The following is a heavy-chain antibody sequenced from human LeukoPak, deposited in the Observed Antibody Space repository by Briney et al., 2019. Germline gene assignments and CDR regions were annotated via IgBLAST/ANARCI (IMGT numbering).Heavy chain of an antibody. V-gene: IGHV3-21*01. D-gene: IGHD2-2*01. Sequence: GGSLRLSCAASGFTFSSYSMNWVRQAPGKGLEWVSSISSSSSYIYYADSVKGRFTISRDNAKNSLYLQMNSLRAEDTAVYYCARGSACSSTSCYALYYWGQGTLVTVSS. CDR3: ARGSACSSTSCYALYY. J-gene: IGHJ4*02. CDR1: GFTFSSYS. CDR2: ISSSSSYI.